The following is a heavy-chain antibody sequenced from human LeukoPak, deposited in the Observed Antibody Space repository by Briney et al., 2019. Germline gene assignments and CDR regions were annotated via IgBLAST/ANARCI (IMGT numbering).Heavy chain of an antibody. CDR2: ISFDGSNK. D-gene: IGHD3-16*02. Sequence: PGGSLRLSCAVSGFTFSSYAVHWVRQAPGKGLEWVAVISFDGSNKYYADSVKGRFTISRDNSKNTLYLQMNSLRAEDTAVYYCAKDLGDYIWGSYRGSDYWGQGTLVTVSS. CDR1: GFTFSSYA. CDR3: AKDLGDYIWGSYRGSDY. J-gene: IGHJ4*02. V-gene: IGHV3-30*18.